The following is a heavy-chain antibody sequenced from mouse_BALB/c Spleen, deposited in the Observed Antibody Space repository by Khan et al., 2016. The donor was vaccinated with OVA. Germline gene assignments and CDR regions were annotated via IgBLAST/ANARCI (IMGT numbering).Heavy chain of an antibody. D-gene: IGHD2-12*01. Sequence: QVQLQQSGLELVKPGASVQMSCKASGYTFSDYVISWVKLRAGQGLEWIGEIYPGSGSAYYNEKFKGKATLTADKSSNTAYMQLSSLTSEDSAVYFCARSYDGAWFAYWGQGTLVTVS. V-gene: IGHV1-77*01. CDR3: ARSYDGAWFAY. CDR2: IYPGSGSA. CDR1: GYTFSDYV. J-gene: IGHJ3*01.